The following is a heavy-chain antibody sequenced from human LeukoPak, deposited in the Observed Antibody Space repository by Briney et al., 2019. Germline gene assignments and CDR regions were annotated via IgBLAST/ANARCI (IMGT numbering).Heavy chain of an antibody. V-gene: IGHV3-30*04. Sequence: GGSLRLSCAASGFTFSSYAMHWVRQAPGKGLEWVAVISYDGSNKYYADSVKGRFTISRDNSKNTLYLQMNSLRAEDTAVYCCARSPQYVYYYYYYMDVWGKGTTVTVSS. D-gene: IGHD2/OR15-2a*01. CDR2: ISYDGSNK. CDR1: GFTFSSYA. CDR3: ARSPQYVYYYYYYMDV. J-gene: IGHJ6*03.